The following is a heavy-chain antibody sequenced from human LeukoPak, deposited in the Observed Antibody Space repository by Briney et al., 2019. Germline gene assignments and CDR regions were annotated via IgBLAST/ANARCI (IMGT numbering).Heavy chain of an antibody. D-gene: IGHD3-10*01. V-gene: IGHV4-34*01. CDR1: GGSISGDY. J-gene: IGHJ4*02. CDR2: IHHSGSA. CDR3: ARSDFGSGNYYWSLDY. Sequence: SETLSLTCGVYGGSISGDYWSWIRQPPGKGLEWIAEIHHSGSANYNPSLKSRVTISMDTSKNQFSLELSSVTAADTAVYYCARSDFGSGNYYWSLDYWGQGTLVTVSS.